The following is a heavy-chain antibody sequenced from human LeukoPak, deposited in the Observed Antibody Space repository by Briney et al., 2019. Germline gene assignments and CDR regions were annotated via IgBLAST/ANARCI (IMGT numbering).Heavy chain of an antibody. CDR2: IYYSGST. J-gene: IGHJ3*02. CDR1: GGSISSYY. CDR3: ARQQWLEQDAFDI. V-gene: IGHV4-59*08. D-gene: IGHD6-19*01. Sequence: SETLSLTCTVSGGSISSYYWSWIRQPPGKGLEWIGYIYYSGSTNYNPSLKSRVTISVDTSKNQFSLKLSSVTAADTAVYYCARQQWLEQDAFDIWGQGTMITVSS.